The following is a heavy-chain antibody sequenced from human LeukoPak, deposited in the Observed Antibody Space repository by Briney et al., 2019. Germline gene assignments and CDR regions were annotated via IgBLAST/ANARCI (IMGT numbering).Heavy chain of an antibody. D-gene: IGHD5-12*01. CDR3: ARGWRYFDY. J-gene: IGHJ4*02. CDR2: INHSGST. V-gene: IGHV4-34*01. CDR1: GGSFSGYY. Sequence: PSETLSLTCAVYGGSFSGYYWSWIRQPPGKGLEWIGEINHSGSTNYNPSLKSRVTISVDTSKNQFSLKLSSVTAADTAVYYCARGWRYFDYWGQGTLVTVSS.